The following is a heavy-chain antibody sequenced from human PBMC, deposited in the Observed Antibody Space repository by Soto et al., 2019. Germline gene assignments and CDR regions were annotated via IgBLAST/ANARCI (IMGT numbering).Heavy chain of an antibody. J-gene: IGHJ4*02. D-gene: IGHD2-2*01. CDR1: GYTFTGYY. CDR2: INPNSGGT. CDR3: ARESCSSTSCYVGAYDF. V-gene: IGHV1-2*04. Sequence: ASVKVSRKASGYTFTGYYMHWVRQAPGQGLEWMGWINPNSGGTNYAQKFQGWVTMTRDTSISTAYMELSRLRSDDTAVYYCARESCSSTSCYVGAYDFWGQGTLVTVSS.